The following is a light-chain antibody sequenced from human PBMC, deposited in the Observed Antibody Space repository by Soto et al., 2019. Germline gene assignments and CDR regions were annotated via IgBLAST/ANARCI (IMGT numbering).Light chain of an antibody. CDR1: QGPSGY. CDR2: DAS. CDR3: HRYSNWQYT. V-gene: IGKV3-11*01. J-gene: IGKJ2*01. Sequence: EIVLTQSPATLSLSPGATASLSCRVSQGPSGYIAWYQQKPGQPPRLLIYDASNSATGIPARFSGSGSGTDFTLTISSLEPEDCAVDYCHRYSNWQYTFGQGTKLEIK.